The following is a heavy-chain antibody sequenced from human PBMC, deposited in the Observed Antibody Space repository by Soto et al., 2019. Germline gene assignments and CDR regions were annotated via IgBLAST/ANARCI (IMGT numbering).Heavy chain of an antibody. J-gene: IGHJ4*02. CDR3: AHRVLRTIFGLVTTTASYFDF. D-gene: IGHD3-3*01. CDR1: GFTLTTSGVG. CDR2: IYWDDDK. Sequence: QITLNESGPTLVNPTQTLTLTCTFSGFTLTTSGVGVGWIRQSPGKAPEWLALIYWDDDKRYSPSLKSRLTITKDTSKNQVVLTMANLDPADTATYYCAHRVLRTIFGLVTTTASYFDFWGQGTPVAVSS. V-gene: IGHV2-5*02.